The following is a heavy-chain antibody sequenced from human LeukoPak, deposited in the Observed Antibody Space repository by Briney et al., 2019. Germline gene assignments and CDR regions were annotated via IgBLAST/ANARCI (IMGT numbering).Heavy chain of an antibody. J-gene: IGHJ3*02. CDR1: GGSLSGYH. CDR3: ARALWTDTLAGPETFDI. V-gene: IGHV4-34*01. D-gene: IGHD3-9*01. CDR2: INRSGSA. Sequence: SETLSLTCAVSGGSLSGYHWSWVRQVSGEGLQWIGEINRSGSATYNPSLKSRVTFSVDTSKNQFSLNLRSMTAADSALYFCARALWTDTLAGPETFDIWGQGTMVTVSS.